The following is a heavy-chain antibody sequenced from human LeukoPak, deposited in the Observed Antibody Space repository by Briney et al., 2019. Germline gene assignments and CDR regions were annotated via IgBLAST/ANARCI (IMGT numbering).Heavy chain of an antibody. J-gene: IGHJ6*02. CDR3: ARDTEGYIYGYYYYGMDV. Sequence: GGSLRLSCVASGFTFSTYEMNWVRQAPGKGLEWVSYISGSGGTTYYADSVQGRFTISRDNSKNSLYLQMNSLRNDDTALYYCARDTEGYIYGYYYYGMDVWGQGTTVTVSS. D-gene: IGHD5-18*01. CDR2: ISGSGGTT. V-gene: IGHV3-48*03. CDR1: GFTFSTYE.